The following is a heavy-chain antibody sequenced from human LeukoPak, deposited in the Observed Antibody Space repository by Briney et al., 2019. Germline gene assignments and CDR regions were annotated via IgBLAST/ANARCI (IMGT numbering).Heavy chain of an antibody. CDR3: AKVLYGTDAFDI. D-gene: IGHD4-17*01. CDR1: GFTFSSYG. V-gene: IGHV3-30*18. CDR2: ISYDGSNK. Sequence: GRSLRLSCAASGFTFSSYGMHWVRQAPGKGLEWVAVISYDGSNKYYADSVKGRFTISRDNSKNTLYLQMNSLRAKDTAVYYCAKVLYGTDAFDIWGQGTMVTVSS. J-gene: IGHJ3*02.